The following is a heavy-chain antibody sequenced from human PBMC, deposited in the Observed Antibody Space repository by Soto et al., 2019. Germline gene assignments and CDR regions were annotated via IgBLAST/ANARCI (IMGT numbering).Heavy chain of an antibody. D-gene: IGHD2-2*01. J-gene: IGHJ3*02. V-gene: IGHV3-53*04. CDR3: ASVVPAAMMGGGAFDI. CDR1: GFTVSSNY. Sequence: GGSLRLSCAASGFTVSSNYMSWVRQAPGKGLEWVSVIYSGGSTYYADSVKGRFTISRHNSKNTLYLQMNSLRAEDTAVYYCASVVPAAMMGGGAFDIWGQGTMVTVSS. CDR2: IYSGGST.